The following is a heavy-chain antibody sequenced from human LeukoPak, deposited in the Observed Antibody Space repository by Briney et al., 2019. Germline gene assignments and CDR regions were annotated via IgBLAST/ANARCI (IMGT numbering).Heavy chain of an antibody. CDR3: TVWPVAGIFL. Sequence: PGRSLRLSCTASGFTFGDYAMSWVRQAPGKGLEWVGFIRSKAYGGTTEYAASVKGRFTISRDDSKSIAYLQMNSLKTEDTAVYYCTVWPVAGIFLWGQGTLVTVSS. D-gene: IGHD6-19*01. V-gene: IGHV3-49*04. J-gene: IGHJ4*02. CDR2: IRSKAYGGTT. CDR1: GFTFGDYA.